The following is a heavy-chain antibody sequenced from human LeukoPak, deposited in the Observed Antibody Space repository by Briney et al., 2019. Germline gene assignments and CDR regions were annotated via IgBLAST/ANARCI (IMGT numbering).Heavy chain of an antibody. CDR1: GFTVSSNY. V-gene: IGHV3-53*01. CDR2: IYSGGST. J-gene: IGHJ6*03. CDR3: ARDVPGFYCYMDV. Sequence: PGGSLRLSCTVSGFTVSSNYMSWVRQAPGKGLEWVSVIYSGGSTYYADSVKGRFTISRDNSKNTLYLQMNSLRAEDTAVYYCARDVPGFYCYMDVWGKGTTVTISS. D-gene: IGHD1-14*01.